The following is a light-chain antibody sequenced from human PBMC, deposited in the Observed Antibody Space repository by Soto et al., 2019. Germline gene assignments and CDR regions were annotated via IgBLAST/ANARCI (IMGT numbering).Light chain of an antibody. CDR3: QQRNVWPPVT. Sequence: EIVLTQSPATRSLSPGERATLSCRASQTVRNNYLAWYQQKPGQAPRLLIYDASSRATGIPDRFSGSGSGTDFTLTISSLEPEDSAVYYCQQRNVWPPVTFGQGTRLEIK. V-gene: IGKV3D-20*02. CDR1: QTVRNNY. CDR2: DAS. J-gene: IGKJ5*01.